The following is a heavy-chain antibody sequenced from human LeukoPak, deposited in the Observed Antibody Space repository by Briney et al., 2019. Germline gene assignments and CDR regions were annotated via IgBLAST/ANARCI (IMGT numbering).Heavy chain of an antibody. V-gene: IGHV1-18*01. CDR1: GYTLTELS. J-gene: IGHJ3*02. D-gene: IGHD1-26*01. Sequence: ASVKVSCKVSGYTLTELSMHWVRQAPGQGLEWMGWISAYNGNTNYAQKLQGRVTMTTDTSTSTAYMELRSLRSDDTAVYYCARELVGATMGVTFDIWGQGTMVTVSS. CDR3: ARELVGATMGVTFDI. CDR2: ISAYNGNT.